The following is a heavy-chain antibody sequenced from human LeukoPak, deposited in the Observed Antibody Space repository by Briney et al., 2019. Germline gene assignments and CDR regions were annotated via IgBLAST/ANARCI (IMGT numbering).Heavy chain of an antibody. Sequence: ASVRVSCKASGYTFISYNINWLRQATGQGLEWMGWVNPRSGDAGYLQKFQGRLTITRDSSIDTAYMDLSGLSSEDTAVYYCARGVPLGYCTYGVCYPPYYFDYWGQGTLVTASS. CDR2: VNPRSGDA. CDR1: GYTFISYN. CDR3: ARGVPLGYCTYGVCYPPYYFDY. V-gene: IGHV1-8*03. J-gene: IGHJ4*02. D-gene: IGHD2-8*01.